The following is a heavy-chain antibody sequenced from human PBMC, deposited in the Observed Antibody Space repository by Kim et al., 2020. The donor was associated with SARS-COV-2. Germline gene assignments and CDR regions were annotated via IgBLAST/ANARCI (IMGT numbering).Heavy chain of an antibody. V-gene: IGHV3-21*01. J-gene: IGHJ4*02. D-gene: IGHD3-9*01. CDR3: ARDVRVYDILTGYYNGFDY. CDR1: GFTFSSYS. Sequence: GGSLRLSCAASGFTFSSYSMNWVRQAPGKGLEWVSSISSSSSYIYYADSVKGRFTISRDNAKNSLYLQMNSLRAEDTAVYYCARDVRVYDILTGYYNGFDYWGQGTLVTVSS. CDR2: ISSSSSYI.